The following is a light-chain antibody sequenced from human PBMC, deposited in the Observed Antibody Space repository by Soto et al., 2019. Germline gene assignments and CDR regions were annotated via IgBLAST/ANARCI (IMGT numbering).Light chain of an antibody. V-gene: IGLV7-43*01. CDR2: TTN. Sequence: QAVVTQEPSLTVSPGRTVTLTCASSTGAVTSGNYPSWFQQKPGQTPRTLIYTTNNRHSWTPARFSGSLLGGKAALTLSGVQPEDEVEYYCLLYYGGAHLVFGGGTKLTVL. CDR3: LLYYGGAHLV. J-gene: IGLJ3*02. CDR1: TGAVTSGNY.